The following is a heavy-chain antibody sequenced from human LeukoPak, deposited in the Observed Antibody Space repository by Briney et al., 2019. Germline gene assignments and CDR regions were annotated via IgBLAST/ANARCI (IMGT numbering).Heavy chain of an antibody. V-gene: IGHV3-74*01. Sequence: GGSLRLSCAASGFTFSSYWMHWVRQAPGKGLVWVSRINSDGSSTSYADSVKGRFTISRDNAKNTLYLQMNSLRAEDTAVYYCARESIAVAGTRFDYWGQGTLVTVSS. CDR1: GFTFSSYW. D-gene: IGHD6-19*01. CDR3: ARESIAVAGTRFDY. J-gene: IGHJ4*02. CDR2: INSDGSST.